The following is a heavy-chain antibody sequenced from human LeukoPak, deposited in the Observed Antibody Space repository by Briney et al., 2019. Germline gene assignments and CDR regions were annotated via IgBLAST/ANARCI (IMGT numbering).Heavy chain of an antibody. V-gene: IGHV4-39*07. CDR3: ARDIKRSRARWENLGFDP. J-gene: IGHJ5*02. Sequence: PSETLSLTCTVSGGSISSSSYYWGWIRQPPGKGLEWIGSIYYSGSTYYNPSLKSRVTISVDTSKNQFSLKLSSVTAADTAMYYCARDIKRSRARWENLGFDPWGQGTLVTVSS. CDR2: IYYSGST. D-gene: IGHD1-14*01. CDR1: GGSISSSSYY.